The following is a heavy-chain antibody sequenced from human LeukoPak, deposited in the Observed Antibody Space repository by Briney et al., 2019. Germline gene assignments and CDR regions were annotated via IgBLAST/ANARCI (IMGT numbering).Heavy chain of an antibody. CDR2: INPSGNST. D-gene: IGHD3-16*02. CDR1: GYTFTSHY. CDR3: ARDNSVGDIAWWFDP. Sequence: ASVKVSCKASGYTFTSHYMHWVRQAPGQGREWMGLINPSGNSTLYPQKFQGRVHMTRDMPTTTDYMELSSLGSEDTAVYYCARDNSVGDIAWWFDPWGQGTLVTVSS. V-gene: IGHV1-46*01. J-gene: IGHJ5*02.